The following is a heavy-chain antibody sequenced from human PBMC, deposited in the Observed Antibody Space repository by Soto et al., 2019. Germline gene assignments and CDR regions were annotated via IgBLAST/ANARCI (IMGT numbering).Heavy chain of an antibody. V-gene: IGHV4-59*01. D-gene: IGHD3-9*01. CDR2: IDYYGST. Sequence: PSETLSLTCTVSGGSIGCYGGSWIRQPPGKRLEWIGYIDYYGSTNYNPSLKSRVTISVDTSKKQFSLTLGSVTAADTAIDYCEKYVDWRRGLDTWGKEPMVT. CDR3: EKYVDWRRGLDT. CDR1: GGSIGCYG. J-gene: IGHJ3*02.